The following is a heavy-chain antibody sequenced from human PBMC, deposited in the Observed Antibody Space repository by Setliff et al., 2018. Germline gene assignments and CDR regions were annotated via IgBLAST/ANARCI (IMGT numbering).Heavy chain of an antibody. Sequence: PSETLSLTCGVHGGSFSGYQWTWIRQPPGKGLEWIGGINQSGSANYNPSLKSRASLSVDTSEKQLSLTLNSVTVADTAVYYCARAQVVFAISAPAWYFEIWGRGTQVTVSS. CDR1: GGSFSGYQ. CDR3: ARAQVVFAISAPAWYFEI. D-gene: IGHD2-21*01. V-gene: IGHV4-34*01. J-gene: IGHJ2*01. CDR2: INQSGSA.